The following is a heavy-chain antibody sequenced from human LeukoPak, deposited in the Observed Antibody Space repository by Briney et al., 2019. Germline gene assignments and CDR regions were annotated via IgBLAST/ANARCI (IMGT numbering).Heavy chain of an antibody. J-gene: IGHJ4*02. CDR3: AKAWDYGDRGEIDY. D-gene: IGHD4-17*01. CDR2: IDAGNGDT. CDR1: GYTFSDYA. V-gene: IGHV1-3*01. Sequence: ASVKVSCKASGYTFSDYAMHWVRQAPGQRFEWMGWIDAGNGDTRYSQKFQGRVTITRDTSTTTAHMELRSLTSDDTAVYYCAKAWDYGDRGEIDYWGQGTLVTVSS.